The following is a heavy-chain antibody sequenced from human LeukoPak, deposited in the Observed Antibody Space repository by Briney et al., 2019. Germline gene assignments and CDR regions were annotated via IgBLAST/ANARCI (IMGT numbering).Heavy chain of an antibody. Sequence: GGSLRLSCAASGFTFSSYWMRWLRQAPGKGLEWVANIKQDGSEKYYVDSVKVRFTISRDNSKNTLYLQMNSLRAEDTAVYYCARGRPGYYYGMDVWGQGTTVTVSS. J-gene: IGHJ6*02. CDR1: GFTFSSYW. V-gene: IGHV3-7*03. CDR2: IKQDGSEK. CDR3: ARGRPGYYYGMDV.